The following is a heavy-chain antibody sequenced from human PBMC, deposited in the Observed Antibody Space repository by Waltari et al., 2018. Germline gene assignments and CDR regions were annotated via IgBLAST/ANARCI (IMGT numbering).Heavy chain of an antibody. Sequence: EVQLVESGGGLIQPGGYLRLSCAASGFTFRSYEVNWVRQAPGKGLELVSYIGRSGDIMFFADSVRGRFTISRDNAKNSLYLQMNSLRVEDTAVYYCAREQFYNSGIQGSAFDYWGQGTLVTVSS. J-gene: IGHJ4*02. CDR3: AREQFYNSGIQGSAFDY. CDR1: GFTFRSYE. V-gene: IGHV3-48*03. D-gene: IGHD3-10*01. CDR2: IGRSGDIM.